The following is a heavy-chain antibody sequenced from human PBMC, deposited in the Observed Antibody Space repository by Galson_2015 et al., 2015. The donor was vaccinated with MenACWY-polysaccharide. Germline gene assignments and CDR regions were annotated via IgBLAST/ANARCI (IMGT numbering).Heavy chain of an antibody. J-gene: IGHJ6*03. CDR1: AFDFNKYV. Sequence: SLRLSCAASAFDFNKYVMNWVRQPPGKGLQWVSSITPTVGTPSYADSVRGRFTITRDNPKNTLYLQMNRLGAEDTAVYYCAKGSYRANAVLSYYYYYMDAWGKGTTVTVSS. D-gene: IGHD4/OR15-4a*01. CDR3: AKGSYRANAVLSYYYYYMDA. CDR2: ITPTVGTP. V-gene: IGHV3-23*01.